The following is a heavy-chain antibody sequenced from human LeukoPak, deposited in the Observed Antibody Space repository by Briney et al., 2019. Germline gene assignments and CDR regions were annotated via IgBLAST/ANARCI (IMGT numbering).Heavy chain of an antibody. V-gene: IGHV4-39*01. CDR2: IYYSGST. J-gene: IGHJ4*02. CDR3: ARLYESRLVDY. D-gene: IGHD5/OR15-5a*01. CDR1: GGSISSSSYY. Sequence: SETLSLTCTVSGGSISSSSYYWGWIRQPPGKGLEWIGSIYYSGSTYYNPSLKSRVTISVDTSKNQFSLKLSSVTAADTAVYYYARLYESRLVDYWGQGTLVTVSS.